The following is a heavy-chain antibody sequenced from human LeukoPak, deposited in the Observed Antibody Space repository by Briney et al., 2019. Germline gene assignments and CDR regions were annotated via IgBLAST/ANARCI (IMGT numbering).Heavy chain of an antibody. CDR1: GFTFDDYG. J-gene: IGHJ4*02. CDR2: INWNGGST. V-gene: IGHV3-20*04. Sequence: PGGSLRLSCAASGFTFDDYGMSWVRQAPGKGLEWVSGINWNGGSTGYADSVKGRFTISRDNAKNSLYLQMNSLRAEDTALYYCARASSSSWYGEYYFDYWGQGTLVTVSS. D-gene: IGHD6-13*01. CDR3: ARASSSSWYGEYYFDY.